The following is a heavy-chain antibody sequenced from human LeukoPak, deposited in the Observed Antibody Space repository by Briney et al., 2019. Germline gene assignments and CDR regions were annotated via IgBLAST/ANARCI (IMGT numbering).Heavy chain of an antibody. CDR2: IYYSGST. J-gene: IGHJ6*03. V-gene: IGHV4-59*01. CDR1: GGSISSYY. Sequence: PSETLSLTCTVSGGSISSYYWSWIRQPPGKGLEWIGYIYYSGSTNYNPSLKSRVTISVDTSKNQFSLKLSSVTAADTAVYYCARVVAAGTYYYYYYMDVWGKGTTVTVSS. D-gene: IGHD6-13*01. CDR3: ARVVAAGTYYYYYYMDV.